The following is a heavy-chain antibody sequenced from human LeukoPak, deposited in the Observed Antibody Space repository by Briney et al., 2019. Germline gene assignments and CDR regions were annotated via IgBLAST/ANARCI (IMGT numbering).Heavy chain of an antibody. CDR1: GYTFTGYY. CDR2: INPNSGGT. D-gene: IGHD2-2*01. Sequence: ASVKVSCKASGYTFTGYYMHWVRQAPGQGLEWMGWINPNSGGTNYAQKFQGRVTMTRDTSISTAYMELSRLRSADTAVYYCARSPIVVVPAAIDYWGQGTLVTVSS. V-gene: IGHV1-2*02. CDR3: ARSPIVVVPAAIDY. J-gene: IGHJ4*02.